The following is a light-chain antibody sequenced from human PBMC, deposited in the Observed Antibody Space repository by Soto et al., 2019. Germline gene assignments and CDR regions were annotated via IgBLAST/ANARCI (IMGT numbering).Light chain of an antibody. CDR3: QQYGSSPGIT. Sequence: EIVLTQSPGTLSLSPGERATLSCRASQSVSSSYLAWYQQKPGQAPRLLIYGASGRATGIPDRLSGSGSGTDFTLTISRLEPEDFAVYYCQQYGSSPGITFGQGTRLEIK. CDR2: GAS. J-gene: IGKJ5*01. CDR1: QSVSSSY. V-gene: IGKV3-20*01.